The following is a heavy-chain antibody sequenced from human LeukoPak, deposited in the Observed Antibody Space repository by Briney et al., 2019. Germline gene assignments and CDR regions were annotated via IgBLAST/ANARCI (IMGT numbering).Heavy chain of an antibody. V-gene: IGHV4-59*01. Sequence: SETLSLTCTVSGGSISNYYWNWIRQPPGKGLEWIGYIHDSGTTKYNPSLKSRVTISVDTSNNQFSLWLTSVTAADTAVYYCARAPPCDTSTGDAFDMWGQGTVVTVSS. CDR1: GGSISNYY. J-gene: IGHJ3*02. CDR3: ARAPPCDTSTGDAFDM. CDR2: IHDSGTT. D-gene: IGHD3-9*01.